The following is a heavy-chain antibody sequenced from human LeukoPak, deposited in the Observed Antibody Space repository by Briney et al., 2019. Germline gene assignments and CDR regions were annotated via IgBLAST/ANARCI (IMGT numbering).Heavy chain of an antibody. V-gene: IGHV3-30*04. Sequence: QPGGSLRLSCAAPGFTFSNYPMHWVRQAPGKGLEWVAVTSSDERNKHYSGSVKGRFTISRDNAKNSLYLQMNSLRAEDTAVYYCARDPDVFSRAEHKPVAFDIWGQGTMVTVSS. D-gene: IGHD3-9*01. CDR3: ARDPDVFSRAEHKPVAFDI. CDR1: GFTFSNYP. CDR2: TSSDERNK. J-gene: IGHJ3*02.